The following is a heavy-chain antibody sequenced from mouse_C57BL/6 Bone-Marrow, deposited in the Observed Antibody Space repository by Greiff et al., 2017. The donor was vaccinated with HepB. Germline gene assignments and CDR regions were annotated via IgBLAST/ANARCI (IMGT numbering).Heavy chain of an antibody. CDR2: IHPNSGST. D-gene: IGHD2-2*01. CDR1: GYTFTSYW. CDR3: AKLGLRRGRSGYFDY. J-gene: IGHJ2*01. Sequence: VQLQESGAELVKPGASVKLSCKASGYTFTSYWMHWVKQRPGQGLEWIGMIHPNSGSTNYNEKFKSKATLTVDKSSSTAYMQLSSLTTEDSAVYYVAKLGLRRGRSGYFDYWGQGTTLTVSS. V-gene: IGHV1-64*01.